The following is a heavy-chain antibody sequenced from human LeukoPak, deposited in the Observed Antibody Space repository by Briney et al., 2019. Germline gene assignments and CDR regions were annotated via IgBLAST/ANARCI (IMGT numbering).Heavy chain of an antibody. CDR2: INHSGST. V-gene: IGHV4-34*01. CDR3: ARCSSGWYTVLNWFDP. Sequence: SETLSLTCAVYGGSFSGYYWSWIRQPPGKGLEWIGEINHSGSTNYNPSLKSRVTISVDTSKNQFSLKLSSVTAADTAVYYCARCSSGWYTVLNWFDPWGQGTMVSVSS. D-gene: IGHD6-19*01. CDR1: GGSFSGYY. J-gene: IGHJ5*02.